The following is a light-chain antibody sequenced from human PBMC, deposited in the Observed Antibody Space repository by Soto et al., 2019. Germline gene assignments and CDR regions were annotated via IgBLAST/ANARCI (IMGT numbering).Light chain of an antibody. CDR3: MQGLQIPYT. Sequence: DIVMTQSPLFLPVTPGEPASISCRSSQSLLHSNGYDYLDWYLQKPGQSPQLLMYVSSNRASGVPDRFSGSRSGTDFTLKISRVEAEDVGVYYCMQGLQIPYTFGQGTKLEIK. CDR2: VSS. CDR1: QSLLHSNGYDY. J-gene: IGKJ2*01. V-gene: IGKV2-28*01.